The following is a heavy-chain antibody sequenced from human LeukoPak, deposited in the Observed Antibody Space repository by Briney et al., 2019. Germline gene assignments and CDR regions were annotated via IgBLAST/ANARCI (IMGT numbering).Heavy chain of an antibody. Sequence: ASVKVSCTASGYTFTIYGITWVRQAPGQGLEWMGWISAYNGNTNYAQKLQGRVTMTTDTSSSTAYMELRSLRSDDTAVYYCARDRAGYSLRPDAFDIWGQGTMVTVSS. J-gene: IGHJ3*02. D-gene: IGHD5-18*01. V-gene: IGHV1-18*01. CDR3: ARDRAGYSLRPDAFDI. CDR2: ISAYNGNT. CDR1: GYTFTIYG.